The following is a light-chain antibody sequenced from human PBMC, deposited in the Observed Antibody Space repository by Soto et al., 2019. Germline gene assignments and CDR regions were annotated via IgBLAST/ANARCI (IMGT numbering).Light chain of an antibody. CDR1: QSGSSSY. CDR2: DAS. CDR3: QQRSNWPLIT. Sequence: EVVLTQSPGTLSVSPGERATLSFRASQSGSSSYLAWYQQQPGQAPRLLSYDASNRATGIPASFSGSGSGTDFSLTISSLEPADFAVYYCQQRSNWPLITFGQGTRLEIK. V-gene: IGKV3D-20*02. J-gene: IGKJ5*01.